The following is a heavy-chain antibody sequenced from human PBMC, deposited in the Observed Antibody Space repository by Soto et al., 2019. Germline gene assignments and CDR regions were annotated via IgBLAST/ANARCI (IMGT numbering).Heavy chain of an antibody. V-gene: IGHV4-31*03. D-gene: IGHD6-6*01. CDR1: GDSVNSAY. CDR2: IQHTGKT. CDR3: ARTDAYNSSFFDS. Sequence: QVRLQEMGPGLVKPSQTLTITCTVSGDSVNSAYWSWIRQLPGKGLEWMGNIQHTGKTFYNPSLKSRVAISIDTSKPLFSLKMRSITAADTAVYYCARTDAYNSSFFDSWGQGTVVTVSS. J-gene: IGHJ4*02.